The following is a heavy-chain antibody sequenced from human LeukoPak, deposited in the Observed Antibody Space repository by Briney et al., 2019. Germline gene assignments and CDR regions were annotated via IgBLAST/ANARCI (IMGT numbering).Heavy chain of an antibody. CDR1: GYTFTGYY. CDR2: INHNSGGT. V-gene: IGHV1-2*02. D-gene: IGHD6-13*01. J-gene: IGHJ5*02. Sequence: ASVKVSCKASGYTFTGYYMHWVRQAPGQGLEWMGWINHNSGGTNYAQKFQGRVTMTRDTSISTAYMELSRLRSDDTAVYYCARLGIAAKHNWFDPWGQGTLVTVSS. CDR3: ARLGIAAKHNWFDP.